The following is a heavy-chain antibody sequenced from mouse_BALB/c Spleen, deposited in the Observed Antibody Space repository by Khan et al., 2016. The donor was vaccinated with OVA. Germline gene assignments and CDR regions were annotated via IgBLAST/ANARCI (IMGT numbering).Heavy chain of an antibody. J-gene: IGHJ3*01. CDR2: ISPGSGDT. D-gene: IGHD1-2*01. CDR1: GYTFTDFY. V-gene: IGHV1-77*01. Sequence: QVQLKESGTELARPGASVNLSCKASGYTFTDFYINWVKQRSGQGLEWIGEISPGSGDTYYNEKFKGKATLTADKSYSTAYMQLSSLTSEASAVYCCARRNYFGYTVAYWGQGTLVTVSA. CDR3: ARRNYFGYTVAY.